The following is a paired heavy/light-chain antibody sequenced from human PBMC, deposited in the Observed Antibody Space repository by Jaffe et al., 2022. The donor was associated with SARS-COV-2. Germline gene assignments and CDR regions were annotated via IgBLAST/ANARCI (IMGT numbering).Light chain of an antibody. CDR2: AAS. V-gene: IGKV1-39*01. J-gene: IGKJ2*01. Sequence: DIQMTQSPSSLSASVRDRVTITCRASQRISTYLNWYQQKPGKAPKLLIYAASSLQTGVPSRFSGSGSGTDFTLTISSLQPEDFATYYCQQSYSTPYTFGQGTKLEIK. CDR1: QRISTY. CDR3: QQSYSTPYT.
Heavy chain of an antibody. CDR3: AKDQAGVVIPTRQYYYYAMDV. CDR2: ISGSGGST. D-gene: IGHD3-3*01. J-gene: IGHJ6*02. Sequence: EVQLLESGGGLVQPGGSLRLSCAASGFTFSNYAMSWVRQAPGKGLQWVSGISGSGGSTHYADSVKGRFTISRDNSKNTLSLQMNSLRAEDTAVYYCAKDQAGVVIPTRQYYYYAMDVWGQGTTVTVSS. V-gene: IGHV3-23*01. CDR1: GFTFSNYA.